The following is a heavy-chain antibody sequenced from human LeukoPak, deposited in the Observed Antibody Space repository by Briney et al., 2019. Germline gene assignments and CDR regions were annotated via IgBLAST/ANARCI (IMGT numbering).Heavy chain of an antibody. V-gene: IGHV3-23*01. Sequence: GTLSLTCTVSGDSINSLDLWSWVRQAPGKGLEWVSGTSGSGGRTYYADSVKGRFTISRENSKNTLYLQMNSLRAEDTAVYYCAKVRLYGDYPEIDYWGQGTLVAVSS. CDR2: TSGSGGRT. J-gene: IGHJ4*02. D-gene: IGHD4-17*01. CDR1: GDSINSLD. CDR3: AKVRLYGDYPEIDY.